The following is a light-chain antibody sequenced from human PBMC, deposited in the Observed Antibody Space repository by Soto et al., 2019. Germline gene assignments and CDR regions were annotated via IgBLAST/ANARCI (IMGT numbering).Light chain of an antibody. CDR1: QSVSTN. Sequence: EIVMTQSPATLSVSPGERATLSCRASQSVSTNLAWYQQKPGQAPSLLIYAASTRATGIPARFSGSGSGTEFSLTISSLQSEDFGVYYCQQYNNWPPWTFGQGTRVEIK. CDR2: AAS. V-gene: IGKV3-15*01. CDR3: QQYNNWPPWT. J-gene: IGKJ1*01.